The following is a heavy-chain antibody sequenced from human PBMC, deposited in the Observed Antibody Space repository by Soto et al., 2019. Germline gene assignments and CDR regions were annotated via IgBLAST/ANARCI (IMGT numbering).Heavy chain of an antibody. J-gene: IGHJ4*02. CDR1: GGSITSYY. V-gene: IGHV4-59*01. D-gene: IGHD3-16*01. CDR2: IYYSGST. CDR3: ARAWGGHVEDY. Sequence: QVQLQESGPGLVKPSETLSLTCTVSGGSITSYYWSWIRQPPGKGLEWIGYIYYSGSTNYNPSLKSRVTTSVAKSKKHFSLKLSSVTAADTAVYYCARAWGGHVEDYWGQGTLVTVSS.